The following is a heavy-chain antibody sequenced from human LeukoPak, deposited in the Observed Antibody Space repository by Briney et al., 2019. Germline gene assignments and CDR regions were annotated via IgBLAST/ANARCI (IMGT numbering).Heavy chain of an antibody. CDR1: GGSISTSSDY. J-gene: IGHJ4*02. D-gene: IGHD6-19*01. CDR2: LYYGGST. CDR3: ARRTDRSAWSTYFDY. V-gene: IGHV4-39*01. Sequence: TSETLSLTCSVSGGSISTSSDYWDWIRQPPGKGLEWIGSLYYGGSTYYNPSLKGRVTISGDTSKNQFSLNLGSVTAADTAVYYCARRTDRSAWSTYFDYWGQGTLVTVSS.